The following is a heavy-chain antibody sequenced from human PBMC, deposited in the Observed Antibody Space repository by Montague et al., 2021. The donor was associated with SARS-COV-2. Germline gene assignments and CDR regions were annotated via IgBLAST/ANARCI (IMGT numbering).Heavy chain of an antibody. J-gene: IGHJ6*02. D-gene: IGHD6-13*01. CDR2: TYYRSKWYN. Sequence: CAISGDRVYSNSAAWNWIRESPSRGLEWLGRTYYRSKWYNDYAVXVKXRITINPDTSKNQFSLQLNSVTPEDTAVYYCASGRMVPYSSSWTTLYYYYGMDVWGQGTTVTVSS. CDR3: ASGRMVPYSSSWTTLYYYYGMDV. V-gene: IGHV6-1*01. CDR1: GDRVYSNSAA.